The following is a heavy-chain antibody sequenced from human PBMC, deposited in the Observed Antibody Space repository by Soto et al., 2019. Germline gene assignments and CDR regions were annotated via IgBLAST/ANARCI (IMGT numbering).Heavy chain of an antibody. CDR2: ISAYNGNT. V-gene: IGHV1-18*01. CDR3: ARIIAARQIDY. Sequence: GAPVKVSSKASRFTFASKGIRCARQAPGQGLEWMGWISAYNGNTNYAQKLQGRVTMTTDTSTSTAYMELRSLRSDDTAVYYCARIIAARQIDYWGQGTLVTVSS. J-gene: IGHJ4*02. CDR1: RFTFASKG. D-gene: IGHD6-6*01.